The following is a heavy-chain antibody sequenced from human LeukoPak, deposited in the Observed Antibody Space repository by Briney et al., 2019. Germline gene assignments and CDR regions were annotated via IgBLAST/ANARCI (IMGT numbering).Heavy chain of an antibody. CDR2: ISSSGSTI. CDR3: ARVNIVVVTATPGYFDY. CDR1: GFTFSSYE. D-gene: IGHD2-21*02. J-gene: IGHJ4*02. Sequence: GGSLRLSCAASGFTFSSYEMNWVRQAPGKGLEWVSYISSSGSTIYYADSVKGRFTISRDNAKNSLYLQMNSLRAEDTAVYYCARVNIVVVTATPGYFDYWGQGTLVTVSS. V-gene: IGHV3-48*03.